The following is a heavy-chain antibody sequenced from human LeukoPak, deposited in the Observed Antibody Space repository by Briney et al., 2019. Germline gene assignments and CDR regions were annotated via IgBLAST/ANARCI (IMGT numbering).Heavy chain of an antibody. V-gene: IGHV3-53*01. CDR3: AGGLLWFGELLSPFHY. D-gene: IGHD3-10*01. J-gene: IGHJ4*02. CDR2: LYTGGTT. CDR1: DFTVSSAY. Sequence: GGSLRLSCAASDFTVSSAYMSWVRQAPGKGLEWVSILYTGGTTYYTDSVKGRFTISRDNSKNTLYLQMTSLRAEDTAVYYCAGGLLWFGELLSPFHYWGQGTLVTVSS.